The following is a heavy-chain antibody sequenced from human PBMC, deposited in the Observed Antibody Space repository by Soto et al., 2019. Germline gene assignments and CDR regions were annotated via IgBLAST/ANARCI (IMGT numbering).Heavy chain of an antibody. Sequence: SETLSLTCTVSGGSISSSSYYWGWIRQPPGKGLEWIGSIYYSGSTYYNPSLKSRVTISVDTSKNQFSLKLSSVTAADAAVYYCARLASLAYCGGACYSTWDYWGQGTLVTVSS. CDR2: IYYSGST. V-gene: IGHV4-39*01. CDR1: GGSISSSSYY. D-gene: IGHD2-21*02. J-gene: IGHJ4*02. CDR3: ARLASLAYCGGACYSTWDY.